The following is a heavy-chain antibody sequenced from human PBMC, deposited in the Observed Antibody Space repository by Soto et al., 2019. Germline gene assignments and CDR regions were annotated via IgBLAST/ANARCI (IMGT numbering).Heavy chain of an antibody. CDR2: INHSGST. V-gene: IGHV4-34*01. D-gene: IGHD3-9*01. CDR1: GGSFSGYY. CDR3: ASLPLTGYVDFDY. J-gene: IGHJ4*02. Sequence: QVQLQQWGAGLLKPSETLSLTCAVYGGSFSGYYWSWIRQPPGKGLEWIGEINHSGSTNYNPSLKRPVTISVNTAKNQFSLELSSGAAADTAVYYCASLPLTGYVDFDYWGQGTLVTVSS.